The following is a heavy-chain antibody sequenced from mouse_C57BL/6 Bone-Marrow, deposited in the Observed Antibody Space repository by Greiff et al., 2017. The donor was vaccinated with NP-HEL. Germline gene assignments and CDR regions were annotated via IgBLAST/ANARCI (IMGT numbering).Heavy chain of an antibody. V-gene: IGHV5-17*01. CDR3: ARPPPPGGDYFDY. Sequence: EVKLVESGGGLVKPGGSLKLSCAASGFTFSDYGMQWVRQAPEQGLEWVAYISSGSSTIYYADTVKGRCTISIDNAKNTLFLQMTSLRSEDTAMYYCARPPPPGGDYFDYWGQGTTLTVSS. CDR2: ISSGSSTI. J-gene: IGHJ2*01. CDR1: GFTFSDYG.